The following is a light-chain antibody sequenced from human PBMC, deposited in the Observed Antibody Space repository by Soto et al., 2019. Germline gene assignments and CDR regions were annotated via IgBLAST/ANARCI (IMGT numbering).Light chain of an antibody. J-gene: IGKJ2*01. CDR1: EPVNNNF. CDR2: AAS. Sequence: DIVLTQSPGTLSLSPGERATLSCRASEPVNNNFLGWYQQKPGQAPRLLIFAASRRATGIPDRFSGSGSGTDFTLTISRLEPEDFGVYYCQQYGSSPPYTFVQGTKLEIK. V-gene: IGKV3-20*01. CDR3: QQYGSSPPYT.